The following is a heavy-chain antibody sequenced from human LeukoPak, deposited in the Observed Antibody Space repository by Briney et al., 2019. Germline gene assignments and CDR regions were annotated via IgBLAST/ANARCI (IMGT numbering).Heavy chain of an antibody. J-gene: IGHJ4*02. CDR3: ARDPGDIVVVPAVDTAPR. CDR1: GGSISSGSYY. V-gene: IGHV4-61*02. Sequence: PSQTLSLTCTVSGGSISSGSYYWSWIRQPAGKGLEWIGRIYTSGSTNYNPSLKSRVTISVDTSKNQFSLKLSSVTAADTAVYYCARDPGDIVVVPAVDTAPRWGQGTLVTVSS. D-gene: IGHD2-2*01. CDR2: IYTSGST.